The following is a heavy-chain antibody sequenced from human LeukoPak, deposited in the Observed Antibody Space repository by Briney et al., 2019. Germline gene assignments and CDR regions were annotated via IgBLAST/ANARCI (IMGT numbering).Heavy chain of an antibody. CDR3: ARDLPVVY. CDR1: GFTFKSYA. CDR2: INTNGANT. D-gene: IGHD4-23*01. V-gene: IGHV3-64*04. J-gene: IGHJ4*02. Sequence: GGSLRLSCSASGFTFKSYAMHWVRQAPGKGLEYVSSINTNGANTYYADSVKGRFTISRDNSRNSLYLQMNSLRAEDTAVYYCARDLPVVYWGQGTLVTVSS.